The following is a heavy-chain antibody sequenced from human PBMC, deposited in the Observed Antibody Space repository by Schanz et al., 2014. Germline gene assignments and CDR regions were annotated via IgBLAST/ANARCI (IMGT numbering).Heavy chain of an antibody. CDR2: ISANSGGT. CDR1: GATFNSYA. V-gene: IGHV1-2*02. D-gene: IGHD3-10*01. Sequence: QVRLVQSGAEVKKPGSSVKVSCKSSGATFNSYAFGWVRQAPGQGLEWMGWISANSGGTNYAQKFQGRVTMTRDTSISTAYMELSRLKSDDTAVYYCARALFGSGHGDVWGQGTTVTVSS. CDR3: ARALFGSGHGDV. J-gene: IGHJ6*02.